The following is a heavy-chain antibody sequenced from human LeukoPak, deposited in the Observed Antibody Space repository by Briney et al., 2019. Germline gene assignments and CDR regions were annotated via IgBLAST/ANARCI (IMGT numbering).Heavy chain of an antibody. CDR3: AKRGDSSGYAFDI. J-gene: IGHJ3*02. V-gene: IGHV3-30*18. D-gene: IGHD3-22*01. CDR2: LSYDGSNK. CDR1: GFTFSSYG. Sequence: PGGSLRLSCAASGFTFSSYGMHWVRQAPGKGLEWVAALSYDGSNKYYADSVKGRLTISRDNSKNTLYLQMNSLRAEDTAVYYCAKRGDSSGYAFDIWGQGTMVTVSS.